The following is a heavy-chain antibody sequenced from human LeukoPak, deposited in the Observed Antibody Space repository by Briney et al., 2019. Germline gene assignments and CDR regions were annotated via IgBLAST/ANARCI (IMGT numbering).Heavy chain of an antibody. CDR1: GGSFSGYY. D-gene: IGHD3-22*01. Sequence: SETLSLTCAVYGGSFSGYYWSWIRQPPGKGLEWIGSIYYSGSTYYNPSLKSRVTISVDTSKNQFSLKLSSVTAADTAVYYCARVSYYYDSSGYYGMDVWGQGTTVTVSS. V-gene: IGHV4-34*01. CDR3: ARVSYYYDSSGYYGMDV. J-gene: IGHJ6*02. CDR2: IYYSGST.